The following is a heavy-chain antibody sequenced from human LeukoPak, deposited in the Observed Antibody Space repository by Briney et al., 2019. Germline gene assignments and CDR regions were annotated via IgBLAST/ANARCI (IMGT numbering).Heavy chain of an antibody. D-gene: IGHD3-22*01. CDR2: ISGSGGST. V-gene: IGHV3-23*01. J-gene: IGHJ4*02. CDR3: ARVPYYYDSSGPNDY. Sequence: PGGSLRLSCAASGFTFSSYAMSWVRQAPGKGLEWVSAISGSGGSTYYADSVKGRFTISRDNSKNTLYLQMNSLRAKDTAVYYCARVPYYYDSSGPNDYWGQGTLVTVSS. CDR1: GFTFSSYA.